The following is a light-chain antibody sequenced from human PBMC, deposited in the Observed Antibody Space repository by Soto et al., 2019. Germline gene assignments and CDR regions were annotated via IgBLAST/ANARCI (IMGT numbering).Light chain of an antibody. CDR3: SSYAGSNWYV. J-gene: IGLJ1*01. Sequence: QSVLTQPPSASGSPGQSVTISCTGNNSDVGGYNYVSWYQQYPGKAPKLIIYEVNERPSGVPDRFSGSKSGNTASLTVSGLQTADEADYYCSSYAGSNWYVFGTGTKLTVL. CDR1: NSDVGGYNY. V-gene: IGLV2-8*01. CDR2: EVN.